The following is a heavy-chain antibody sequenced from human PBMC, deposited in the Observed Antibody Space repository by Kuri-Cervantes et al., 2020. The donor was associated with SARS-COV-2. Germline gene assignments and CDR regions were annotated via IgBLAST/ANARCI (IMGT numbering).Heavy chain of an antibody. CDR3: AREGHDYSNLRTPYYYYYYMDV. V-gene: IGHV3-30-3*01. CDR1: GFTFTSYA. J-gene: IGHJ6*03. D-gene: IGHD4-11*01. CDR2: ISYDGSNN. Sequence: GESLKSSCAASGFTFTSYAMHWVRQAPGKGLEWVAVISYDGSNNYYADSVKGRFTISRDNSKSTLYLQMNTVRAEDTAVYYCAREGHDYSNLRTPYYYYYYMDVWGKGTTVTVSS.